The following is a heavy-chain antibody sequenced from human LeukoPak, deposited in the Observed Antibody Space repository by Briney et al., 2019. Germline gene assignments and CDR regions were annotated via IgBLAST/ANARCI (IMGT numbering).Heavy chain of an antibody. V-gene: IGHV1-24*01. J-gene: IGHJ4*02. Sequence: ASVKVSCKVSGYTLTELSMHWVRQAPGKGLEWMGGFDPEDGETIYAQKFQGRVTMTEDTSTDTAYMELSSLRSEDTAVYYCATFSPPPQMSIAAHWGQGTLVTGSS. CDR1: GYTLTELS. CDR2: FDPEDGET. CDR3: ATFSPPPQMSIAAH. D-gene: IGHD6-6*01.